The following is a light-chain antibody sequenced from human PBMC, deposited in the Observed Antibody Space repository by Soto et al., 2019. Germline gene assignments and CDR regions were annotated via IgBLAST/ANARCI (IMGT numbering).Light chain of an antibody. V-gene: IGKV3-15*01. CDR3: QHYSNWPPT. CDR2: YAS. CDR1: ESVHSN. Sequence: EVVMTQSPATLSVSPGERVTLSCRASESVHSNLAWYQQKPGQGPSLLIYYASTRVTGVPDRFSGSGSGTEFTLTISSLQSEDVGVYYCQHYSNWPPTFGPGTKVEIK. J-gene: IGKJ3*01.